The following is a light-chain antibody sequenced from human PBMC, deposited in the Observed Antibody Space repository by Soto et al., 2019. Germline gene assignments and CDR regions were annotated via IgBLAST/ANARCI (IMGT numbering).Light chain of an antibody. V-gene: IGKV2-30*01. Sequence: DVVMTQSPLSLPVTLGQPASISCRSSQGLVFSDGNTYLNWFQQRPGQSPRRLIYKVSNRDSGVPDRFSGSGSCPDLTLKIRWVEAEDVGVYSCMQRPHWPHTFGQGTKLHIK. CDR2: KVS. J-gene: IGKJ2*01. CDR1: QGLVFSDGNTY. CDR3: MQRPHWPHT.